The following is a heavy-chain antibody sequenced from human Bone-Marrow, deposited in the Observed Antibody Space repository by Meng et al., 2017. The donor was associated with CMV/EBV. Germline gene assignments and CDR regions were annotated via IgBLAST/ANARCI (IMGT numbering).Heavy chain of an antibody. CDR3: ARVDRGITIFGVPPSADAFDI. CDR2: INPNSGGT. V-gene: IGHV1-2*02. J-gene: IGHJ3*02. Sequence: ASVKVSCKASGYTFTGYYMHWVRQAPGQGLEWMGWINPNSGGTNYAQKVQGRVTMTRDTSISTAYMELSRLRSDDTAVYYCARVDRGITIFGVPPSADAFDIWGQGTMVTVSS. CDR1: GYTFTGYY. D-gene: IGHD3-3*01.